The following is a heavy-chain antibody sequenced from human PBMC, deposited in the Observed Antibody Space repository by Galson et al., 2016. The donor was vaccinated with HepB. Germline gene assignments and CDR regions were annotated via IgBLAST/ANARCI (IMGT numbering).Heavy chain of an antibody. D-gene: IGHD2-21*01. CDR2: IGVGGDT. Sequence: SLRPSCAASGFTFSGSDFHWVRQVTGKGLEWVSAIGVGGDTYYADSVKGRFTISRENAKNSLYLQMNSLGAGDTAVYYCAREYCGATSRCSGGFFFDLWGRGTLVTVSS. J-gene: IGHJ2*01. CDR1: GFTFSGSD. CDR3: AREYCGATSRCSGGFFFDL. V-gene: IGHV3-13*01.